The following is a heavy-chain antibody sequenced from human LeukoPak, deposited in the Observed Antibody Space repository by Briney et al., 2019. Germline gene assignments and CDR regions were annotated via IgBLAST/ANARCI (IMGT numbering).Heavy chain of an antibody. CDR1: GFTFSAYD. V-gene: IGHV3-48*03. CDR3: ARPGYSSSWSAFDI. Sequence: GGSLRLLCAASGFTFSAYDMNWVRQAPGKGLEWVSHITSSGSTIYYADSVKGRFTISRDNAKNSLYLQMNSLRAEDTAVYYCARPGYSSSWSAFDIWGKGTMVTVSS. CDR2: ITSSGSTI. J-gene: IGHJ3*02. D-gene: IGHD6-13*01.